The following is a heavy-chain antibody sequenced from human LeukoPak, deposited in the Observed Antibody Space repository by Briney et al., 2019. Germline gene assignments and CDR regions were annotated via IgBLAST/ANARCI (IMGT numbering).Heavy chain of an antibody. CDR3: ARELGYCSSTSCYQYAFDI. J-gene: IGHJ3*02. CDR2: INSDGSST. Sequence: PGGSLRLSCAASGFTFSSYWMHWVRQAPGKRLVWVSRINSDGSSTSYADSVKGRFTISRDNAKNTLYLQMNSLRAEDTAVYYCARELGYCSSTSCYQYAFDIWGQGTMVTVSS. D-gene: IGHD2-2*01. CDR1: GFTFSSYW. V-gene: IGHV3-74*01.